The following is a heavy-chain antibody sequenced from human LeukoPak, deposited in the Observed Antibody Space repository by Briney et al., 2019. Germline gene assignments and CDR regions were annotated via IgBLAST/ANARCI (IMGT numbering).Heavy chain of an antibody. CDR1: GFTFSSYS. V-gene: IGHV3-21*01. CDR2: ISSSSSYI. CDR3: ARDPVATITPFDY. Sequence: GGSLRLSCAASGFTFSSYSMNWVHQAPGKGLEWVSSISSSSSYIYYADSVKGRFTISRDNAKNSLYLQMNSLRAEDTAVYYCARDPVATITPFDYWGQGTLVTVSS. D-gene: IGHD5-12*01. J-gene: IGHJ4*02.